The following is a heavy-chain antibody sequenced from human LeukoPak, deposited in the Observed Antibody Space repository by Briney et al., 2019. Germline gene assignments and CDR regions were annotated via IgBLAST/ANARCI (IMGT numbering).Heavy chain of an antibody. J-gene: IGHJ4*02. CDR2: IKHDGSEK. Sequence: GALRLSCAASGFTFSNYWMNWVRQAPGQGLEWVANIKHDGSEKHYVDSVKGRFTISRDNAKNSLYLQMNSLRVEDTAVYYCARDYDFWSQGTLVTVSS. D-gene: IGHD3-3*01. CDR3: ARDYDF. CDR1: GFTFSNYW. V-gene: IGHV3-7*01.